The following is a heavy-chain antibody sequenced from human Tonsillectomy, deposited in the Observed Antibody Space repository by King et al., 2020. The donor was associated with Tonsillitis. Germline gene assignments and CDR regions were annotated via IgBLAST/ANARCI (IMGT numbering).Heavy chain of an antibody. V-gene: IGHV3-23*04. CDR3: AKEDVGVPAAGTRAY. J-gene: IGHJ4*02. CDR1: EFTFNNYA. D-gene: IGHD6-13*01. Sequence: VQLVESGGGLVQPGGSLRLSCAASEFTFNNYALSWVRQAPGKGLEWVSSISGSGDTTYYADSVKGRFTISRDNSKNTLYLQMNSLRAEDTAVYFCAKEDVGVPAAGTRAYGGEGTLVTVSA. CDR2: ISGSGDTT.